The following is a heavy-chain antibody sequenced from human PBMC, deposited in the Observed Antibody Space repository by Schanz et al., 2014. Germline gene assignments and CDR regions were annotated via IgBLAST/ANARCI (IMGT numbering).Heavy chain of an antibody. J-gene: IGHJ4*02. CDR3: GRGFSRSYIDF. V-gene: IGHV1-69*02. CDR1: GGTFSTYP. Sequence: QVQLVQSGAEVKKPGSSMKVSCKASGGTFSTYPINWLRQAPGQGLEWMGRIIPIHGIVNYAQRFQDRVRITADKSTSTAYMELSSLRSDDTAVYYCGRGFSRSYIDFWGQGTLVTVS. CDR2: IIPIHGIV. D-gene: IGHD3-10*01.